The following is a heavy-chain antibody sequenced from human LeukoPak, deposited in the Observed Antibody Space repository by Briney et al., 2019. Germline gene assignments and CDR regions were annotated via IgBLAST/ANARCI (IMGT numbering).Heavy chain of an antibody. CDR2: ISGSGDNT. Sequence: GGSLRLSCAASGFTFSSYAMSWVRQAPGKGLEWVSGISGSGDNTYYADSVKGRFTISRGNSKNTLYVQVNSLGTEDTAAYYCAKGSYYDSSGSFYFDYWGQGTLVTVSS. V-gene: IGHV3-23*01. CDR3: AKGSYYDSSGSFYFDY. D-gene: IGHD3-22*01. J-gene: IGHJ4*02. CDR1: GFTFSSYA.